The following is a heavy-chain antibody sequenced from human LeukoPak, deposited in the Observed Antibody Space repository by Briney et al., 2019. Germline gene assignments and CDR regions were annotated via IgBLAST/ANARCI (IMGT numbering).Heavy chain of an antibody. D-gene: IGHD3-22*01. J-gene: IGHJ4*02. Sequence: ASVKVSCKASGYTFTSYYMHWVRQAPGQGLEWMGIINPSGGSTSYAQKFQGRVTITRDTSTSTVYMELSSLRSEDTAVYYCARDLDSTYYYDSSGYYGFVYWGQGTLVTVSS. CDR3: ARDLDSTYYYDSSGYYGFVY. CDR2: INPSGGST. V-gene: IGHV1-46*01. CDR1: GYTFTSYY.